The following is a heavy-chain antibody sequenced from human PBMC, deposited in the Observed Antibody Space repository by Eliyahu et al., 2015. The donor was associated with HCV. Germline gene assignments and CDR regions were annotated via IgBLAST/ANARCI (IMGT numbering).Heavy chain of an antibody. V-gene: IGHV3-33*01. J-gene: IGHJ4*02. CDR1: GFTFSSYA. CDR2: IWYDGSNR. Sequence: QVQLVESGGGVVQPGGSLRLSCAASGFTFSSYAMHWVRQAPGKGLEWVALIWYDGSNRYHADSVEGRFSISRDNSENTLFLQVSSLRAEDTALYYCVRDSGLRLLPNYFFDLWGQGTLVTVSS. D-gene: IGHD5-24*01. CDR3: VRDSGLRLLPNYFFDL.